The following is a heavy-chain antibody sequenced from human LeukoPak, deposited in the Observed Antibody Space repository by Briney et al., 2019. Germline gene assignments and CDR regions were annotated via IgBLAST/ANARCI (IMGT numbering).Heavy chain of an antibody. CDR1: GGSFSGYY. D-gene: IGHD3-10*01. CDR3: ARGQGWFGELRGYFDY. Sequence: PSETLSLTCAVYGGSFSGYYWSWIRQPPGKGLEWIGEINHSGSTNYNPSLKSRVTISVDTSKNQFSLKLSSVTAADTAVYYCARGQGWFGELRGYFDYWGQGTLVTVSS. J-gene: IGHJ4*02. CDR2: INHSGST. V-gene: IGHV4-34*01.